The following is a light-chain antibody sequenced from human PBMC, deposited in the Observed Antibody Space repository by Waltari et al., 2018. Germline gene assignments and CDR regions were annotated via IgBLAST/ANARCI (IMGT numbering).Light chain of an antibody. J-gene: IGKJ2*01. Sequence: DIQITHSPSSLSASVVSRVTITCKASQDISNYLNWYQQKPGKAPKLLIYDASNLETGVPSRFSGSGSGTDFTFTISSLEPEDIATYYCQQYDNLPYTFGQGTKLEI. V-gene: IGKV1-33*01. CDR2: DAS. CDR1: QDISNY. CDR3: QQYDNLPYT.